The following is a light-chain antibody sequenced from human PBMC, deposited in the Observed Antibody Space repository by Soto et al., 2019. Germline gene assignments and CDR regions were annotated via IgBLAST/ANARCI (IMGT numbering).Light chain of an antibody. CDR1: QSVSSSS. CDR3: QQYGSSPYT. Sequence: EIVLTQSPGTLYLSPGERATLSCRASQSVSSSSLAWYQQKPGQAPRLLIYGASSRATGIPDRFSGSGSGTDFTLTISRLEPEDFAVFYCQQYGSSPYTFGQGTKLEIK. CDR2: GAS. J-gene: IGKJ2*01. V-gene: IGKV3-20*01.